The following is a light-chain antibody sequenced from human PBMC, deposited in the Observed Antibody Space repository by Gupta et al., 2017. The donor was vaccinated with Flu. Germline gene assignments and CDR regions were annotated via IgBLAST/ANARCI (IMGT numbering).Light chain of an antibody. Sequence: DIQMTQSPSSVSASVGDRVTITCRASESINRYLNWYQQKPGKAPKLLIYAASSLQSGVPSRFSGSGSGTDFTLTISSLQPEDFATYICQQSYDTPRTFGQGTKVEIK. CDR2: AAS. CDR1: ESINRY. V-gene: IGKV1-39*01. CDR3: QQSYDTPRT. J-gene: IGKJ1*01.